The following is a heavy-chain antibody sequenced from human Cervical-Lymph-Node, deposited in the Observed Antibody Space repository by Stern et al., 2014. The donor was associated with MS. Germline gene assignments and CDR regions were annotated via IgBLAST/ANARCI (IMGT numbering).Heavy chain of an antibody. CDR1: GSSVTTAGVG. J-gene: IGHJ4*02. Sequence: SGPTLVKPTQTVTLTCTLSGSSVTTAGVGVGWIRQPPGKALEWLALIYWDDDKLYSPSLKNRLTITKDTSKNQVVLTMTNVDPVDTATYYCAHSRVKYCRGGTCYSSLFDYWGQGTLVTVSS. V-gene: IGHV2-5*02. D-gene: IGHD2-15*01. CDR2: IYWDDDK. CDR3: AHSRVKYCRGGTCYSSLFDY.